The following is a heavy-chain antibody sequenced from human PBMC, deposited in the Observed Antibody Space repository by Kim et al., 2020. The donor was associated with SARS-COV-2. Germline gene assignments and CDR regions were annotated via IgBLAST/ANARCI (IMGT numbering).Heavy chain of an antibody. Sequence: GGSLRLSCAASGFTFSSYEMNWVRQAPGKGLEWVSYISSSGSTIYYADSVKGRFTISRDNAKNSLYLQMNSLRAEDTAVYYCARDLLVEQWLVRDYWGQGTLVTVSS. CDR2: ISSSGSTI. J-gene: IGHJ4*02. CDR1: GFTFSSYE. CDR3: ARDLLVEQWLVRDY. D-gene: IGHD6-19*01. V-gene: IGHV3-48*03.